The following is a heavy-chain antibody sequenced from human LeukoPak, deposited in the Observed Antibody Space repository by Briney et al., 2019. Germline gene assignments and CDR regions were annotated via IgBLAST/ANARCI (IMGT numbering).Heavy chain of an antibody. CDR3: ARGHDDFWSGYSTYGMDV. Sequence: ASVKVSCMASGYTFTGYYMHWVRQAPGQGLEWMGWINPNSGGTNYAQKFQGRVTMTRDTSISTAYMELSRLRSDDTAVYYCARGHDDFWSGYSTYGMDVWGQGTTVTVSS. V-gene: IGHV1-2*02. J-gene: IGHJ6*02. CDR1: GYTFTGYY. D-gene: IGHD3-3*01. CDR2: INPNSGGT.